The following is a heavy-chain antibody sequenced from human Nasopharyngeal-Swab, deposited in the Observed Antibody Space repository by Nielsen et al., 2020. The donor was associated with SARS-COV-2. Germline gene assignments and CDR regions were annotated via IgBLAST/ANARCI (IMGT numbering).Heavy chain of an antibody. J-gene: IGHJ4*02. CDR2: ISYDGSNE. D-gene: IGHD4/OR15-4a*01. CDR1: GFTFSSSG. CDR3: AKDVHADYGGIDY. Sequence: GGSLRLSCAASGFTFSSSGMDWVRQAPGKGLEWVAVISYDGSNEYYGDSVKGRFTISRDNSKNTLYLQMNSLRVDDTAVYYCAKDVHADYGGIDYWGQGILVTVSS. V-gene: IGHV3-30*18.